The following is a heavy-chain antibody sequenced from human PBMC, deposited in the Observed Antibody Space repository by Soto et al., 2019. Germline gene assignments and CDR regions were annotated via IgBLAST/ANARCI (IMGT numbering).Heavy chain of an antibody. D-gene: IGHD3-22*01. CDR3: ARNTGYYDSSGYLDY. V-gene: IGHV1-18*04. J-gene: IGHJ4*02. CDR1: GYTFTSYG. Sequence: ASVKVSCKASGYTFTSYGISWVRQAPGQGLEWTGWISAYNGNTNYAQKLQGRVTMTTDTSTSTAYMELRSLRSDDTAVYYCARNTGYYDSSGYLDYWGQGTLVTVSS. CDR2: ISAYNGNT.